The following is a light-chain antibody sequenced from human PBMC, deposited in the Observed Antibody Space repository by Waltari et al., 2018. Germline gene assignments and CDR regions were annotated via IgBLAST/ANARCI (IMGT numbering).Light chain of an antibody. CDR2: DVD. CDR1: SSDVGGYIY. Sequence: QSALTQPRSVSGSPGQSVTISCTGTSSDVGGYIYVSWYQQHPGRAPKHIIDDVDKRPSGVPDRFSGSKSGNTASLTISGLQADDESDFSCCSYEANIHWLFGGGTKVTVL. J-gene: IGLJ3*02. CDR3: CSYEANIHWL. V-gene: IGLV2-11*01.